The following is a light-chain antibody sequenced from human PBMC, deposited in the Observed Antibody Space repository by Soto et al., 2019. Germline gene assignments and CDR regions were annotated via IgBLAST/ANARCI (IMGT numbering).Light chain of an antibody. CDR3: QQDSSSPLT. CDR2: GVS. CDR1: QSVSLTA. J-gene: IGKJ4*01. V-gene: IGKV3-20*01. Sequence: EIVLTQSPGTLSLSPGERATLSCSASQSVSLTALAWYQHKPGQAPRLLIYGVSFRATGIPHRFSGSGAGTDFTLIISSLESEDAAVYYCQQDSSSPLTFGGGTKVDIK.